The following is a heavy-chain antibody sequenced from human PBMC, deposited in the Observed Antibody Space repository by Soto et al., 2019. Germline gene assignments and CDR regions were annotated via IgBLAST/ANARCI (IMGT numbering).Heavy chain of an antibody. D-gene: IGHD3-22*01. CDR1: GGSFSGYY. CDR3: ARRLYYDSSGFEGGGMDV. Sequence: PSETLSLTCAVYGGSFSGYYWTWIRQPPGTGLEWIGEINHSGSTNYNPSLKSRVTISVDTSKNQFSLKLTSVTAADTAVYYCARRLYYDSSGFEGGGMDVWGQGTTVTV. J-gene: IGHJ6*02. CDR2: INHSGST. V-gene: IGHV4-34*01.